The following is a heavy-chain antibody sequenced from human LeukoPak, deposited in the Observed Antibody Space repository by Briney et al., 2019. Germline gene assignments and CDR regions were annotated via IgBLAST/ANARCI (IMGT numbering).Heavy chain of an antibody. V-gene: IGHV1-18*01. CDR3: ARRYSAGPYYYYNMDV. CDR1: GYTFTSYG. Sequence: APVKVSRKASGYTFTSYGISWVRQAPGQGLEWMGWISAYNGNTNYAQKLQGRVTMTTDTSTSTAYMELRSLRSDDTAVYYCARRYSAGPYYYYNMDVWGKGTTVTVSS. D-gene: IGHD6-19*01. J-gene: IGHJ6*03. CDR2: ISAYNGNT.